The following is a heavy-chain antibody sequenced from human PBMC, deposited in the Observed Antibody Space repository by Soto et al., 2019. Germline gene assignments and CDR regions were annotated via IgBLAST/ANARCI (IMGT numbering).Heavy chain of an antibody. Sequence: GGSLRLSCAASGFTFSSYAMHWVRQAPCKGLEWVAVISYDGSNKYYADSVKGRFTISRDNSKNTLYLQMNSLRAEDTAVYYCARDSPTEPVQIPNWFDPWGQGTLVTVSS. J-gene: IGHJ5*02. V-gene: IGHV3-30-3*01. D-gene: IGHD4-17*01. CDR3: ARDSPTEPVQIPNWFDP. CDR1: GFTFSSYA. CDR2: ISYDGSNK.